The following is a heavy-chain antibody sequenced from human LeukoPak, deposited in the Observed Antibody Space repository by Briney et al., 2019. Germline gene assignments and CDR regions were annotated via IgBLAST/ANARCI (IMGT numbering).Heavy chain of an antibody. CDR2: ISSSSSYI. V-gene: IGHV3-21*01. Sequence: PGGSLRLSCAASGFTFSSYSMNWVRQAPGKGLERVSSISSSSSYIYYADSVKGRFTISRDNAKNSLYLQMNSLRAEDTAVYYCARVGRYCSGGSCHLTWFDPWGQGTLVTVSS. CDR3: ARVGRYCSGGSCHLTWFDP. CDR1: GFTFSSYS. J-gene: IGHJ5*02. D-gene: IGHD2-15*01.